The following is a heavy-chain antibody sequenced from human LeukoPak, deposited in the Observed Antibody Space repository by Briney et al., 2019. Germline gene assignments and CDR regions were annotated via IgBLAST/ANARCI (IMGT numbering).Heavy chain of an antibody. CDR2: IRYDGSSK. CDR3: ARDQAGSGHYADY. Sequence: GGSLRLSCAASGFTFTSYAMHWARQAPGKGLEWLAYIRYDGSSKYYADFVKGRFTISRDNSKNTLYLQMNSLRAEDTAVYYCARDQAGSGHYADYWGQGTLVTVSS. V-gene: IGHV3-30*02. CDR1: GFTFTSYA. J-gene: IGHJ4*02. D-gene: IGHD3-10*01.